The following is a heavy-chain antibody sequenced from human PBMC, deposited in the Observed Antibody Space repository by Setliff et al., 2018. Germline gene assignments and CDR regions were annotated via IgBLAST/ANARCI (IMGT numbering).Heavy chain of an antibody. CDR1: GYTFTSYY. V-gene: IGHV1-46*01. CDR2: INPSGGST. D-gene: IGHD3-10*01. CDR3: AARCSSTSCRYYYGSGSSVPFDY. Sequence: GASVKVSCKASGYTFTSYYMHWVRQAPGQGLEWMGIINPSGGSTNYAQKFQGRVTITADESTSTAYMELSSLRSEDTAVYYCAARCSSTSCRYYYGSGSSVPFDYWGQGTLVTVSS. J-gene: IGHJ4*02.